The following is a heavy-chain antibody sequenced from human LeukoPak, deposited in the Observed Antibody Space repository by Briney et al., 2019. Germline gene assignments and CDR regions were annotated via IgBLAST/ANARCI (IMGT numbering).Heavy chain of an antibody. D-gene: IGHD6-19*01. J-gene: IGHJ1*01. CDR2: ISSSSSYI. CDR1: GFTFSSHS. V-gene: IGHV3-21*01. Sequence: GGSLRLSCAASGFTFSSHSMNWVRQAPGKGLEWVSSISSSSSYIYYADSVKGRFTISRDNAKNSLYLQMNSLRAEDTAVYYCARDPGIAVAGTMFWAEYFQHWGQGTLVTVSS. CDR3: ARDPGIAVAGTMFWAEYFQH.